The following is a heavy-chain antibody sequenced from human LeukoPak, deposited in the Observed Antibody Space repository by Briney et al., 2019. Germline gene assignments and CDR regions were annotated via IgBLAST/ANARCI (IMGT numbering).Heavy chain of an antibody. V-gene: IGHV3-7*01. CDR2: INQDGSEI. CDR3: XXDQGSXIVVRTTNWYXDL. D-gene: IGHD3-22*01. Sequence: PGGSLRLSCAASGFTFSNYWMSWVRQAPGKGLEWLANINQDGSEIYYVESVKGRFTISRDNGKNSLYLQINSLRADDTAVYYCXXDQGSXIVVRTTNWYXDLWGRGTLVTVSS. J-gene: IGHJ2*01. CDR1: GFTFSNYW.